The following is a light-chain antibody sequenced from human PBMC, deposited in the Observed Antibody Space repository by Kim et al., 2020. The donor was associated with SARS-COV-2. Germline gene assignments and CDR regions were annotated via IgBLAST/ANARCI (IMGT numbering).Light chain of an antibody. CDR3: QVWDVGHPV. J-gene: IGLJ3*02. CDR2: YAS. V-gene: IGLV3-21*04. Sequence: SYELTQPPSVSVAPGKTARITCGGNNIGSKSVHWCQQKPGQAPVLVIFYASDRPSGIPERFSGSKSGNTATLPINRVEAGDAADYFCQVWDVGHPVFGGG. CDR1: NIGSKS.